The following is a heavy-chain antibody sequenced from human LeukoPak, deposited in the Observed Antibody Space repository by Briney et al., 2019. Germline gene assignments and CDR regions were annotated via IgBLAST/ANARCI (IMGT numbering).Heavy chain of an antibody. CDR3: ARDIESHLFNY. CDR2: SLYSGST. CDR1: GGFVSSGSYY. V-gene: IGHV4-61*01. Sequence: SETLSLTCTVSGGFVSSGSYYWSWIRQPPGKALEWIGYSLYSGSTNYNPSLKSRVTISVDTSKNQFSLKLSSVTAADTAVYYCARDIESHLFNYWGQGTLVTVSS. J-gene: IGHJ4*02. D-gene: IGHD3-16*02.